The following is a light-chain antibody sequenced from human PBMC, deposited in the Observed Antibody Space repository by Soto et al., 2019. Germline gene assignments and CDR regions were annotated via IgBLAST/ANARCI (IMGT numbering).Light chain of an antibody. CDR2: GAS. CDR3: QQYNNLPYT. J-gene: IGKJ2*01. CDR1: QSVSSD. V-gene: IGKV3-15*01. Sequence: EVVMTQSPATLSVSPGERATLSCRASQSVSSDLAWYHQKPGQPPRLLIYGASTRATGIPARFSGSGSGTDFTLTISSLQSEDVAVYYCQQYNNLPYTSGQGTKLEIK.